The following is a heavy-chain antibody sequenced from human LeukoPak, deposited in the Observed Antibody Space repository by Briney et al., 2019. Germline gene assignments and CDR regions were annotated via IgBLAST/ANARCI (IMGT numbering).Heavy chain of an antibody. CDR3: ARQGVTAAENNYFYYYMDF. CDR2: ISGHNGNT. J-gene: IGHJ6*03. D-gene: IGHD6-13*01. V-gene: IGHV1-18*04. CDR1: GYTFTDYY. Sequence: ASVRVSCKASGYTFTDYYIHWVRQAPGQGLEWMGWISGHNGNTKYAQKLQGRVTMTIDTSTTTAYMELRSLRSDDTAVYYCARQGVTAAENNYFYYYMDFWGKGTTVTVSS.